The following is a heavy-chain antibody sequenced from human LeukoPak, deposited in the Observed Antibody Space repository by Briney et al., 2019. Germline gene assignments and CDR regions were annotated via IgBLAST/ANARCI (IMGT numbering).Heavy chain of an antibody. V-gene: IGHV6-1*01. Sequence: SQTLSLTCVISGDGVSTNNAAAWNWFRQSPSRGLEWLGRTYYRSKWFNEYAISVKSRMLINADTSRNQFPLQLNSVTPEDTAMYYCARGTRNAFDSWGQGTLVTVPS. J-gene: IGHJ4*02. CDR2: TYYRSKWFN. D-gene: IGHD2-2*01. CDR3: ARGTRNAFDS. CDR1: GDGVSTNNAAA.